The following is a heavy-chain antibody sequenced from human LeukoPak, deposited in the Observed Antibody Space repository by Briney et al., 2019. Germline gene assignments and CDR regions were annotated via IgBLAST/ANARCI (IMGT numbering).Heavy chain of an antibody. J-gene: IGHJ4*02. CDR2: IQAKAYGGAT. V-gene: IGHV3-49*04. D-gene: IGHD2-2*01. Sequence: GGSLRHSCSTSGFTFGDYAMSWVRQAPGKGLEWVGFIQAKAYGGATKYAASVNGRFSISRDDSQSIANLQMNDLKTEDTAVYYCTRAPHPRCSSSGCYLDYWGQGTLVTVSS. CDR1: GFTFGDYA. CDR3: TRAPHPRCSSSGCYLDY.